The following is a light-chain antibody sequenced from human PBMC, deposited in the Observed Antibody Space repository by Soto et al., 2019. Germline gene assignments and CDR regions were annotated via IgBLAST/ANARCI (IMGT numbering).Light chain of an antibody. J-gene: IGKJ4*02. V-gene: IGKV1-5*01. CDR2: GAS. Sequence: LQMTPSPSPPSASVGDRVTLTCRASQSISGWLAWYQPKPGKAPKLLIFGASNLQSGVASRFSGSGSGTEFTLTISSLQPDDFATYYCQQYYSYTLTFGGGTKVDIK. CDR3: QQYYSYTLT. CDR1: QSISGW.